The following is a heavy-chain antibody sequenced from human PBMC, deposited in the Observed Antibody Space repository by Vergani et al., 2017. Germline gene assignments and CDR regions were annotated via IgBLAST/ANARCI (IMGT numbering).Heavy chain of an antibody. CDR2: IYYSGST. Sequence: QVQLQESGPGLVKPSETLSLTCTVSGGSISSYYWSWIRQPPGKGLEWIGYIYYSGSTNYNPSLKSRVTISVDTSKNQFSLQLSSVTAADTAVYYCASYGVFWRGYSHPEGLNWFDPWGQGTLVTVSS. CDR3: ASYGVFWRGYSHPEGLNWFDP. V-gene: IGHV4-59*01. D-gene: IGHD3-3*01. J-gene: IGHJ5*02. CDR1: GGSISSYY.